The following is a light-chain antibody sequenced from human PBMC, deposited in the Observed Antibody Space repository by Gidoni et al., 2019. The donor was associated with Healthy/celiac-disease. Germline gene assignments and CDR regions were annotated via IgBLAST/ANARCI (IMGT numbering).Light chain of an antibody. CDR3: QQYNNWPPEYT. CDR2: GAS. CDR1: QSVSSN. J-gene: IGKJ2*01. Sequence: EIVMTQSPATLSVSPGERATLSCRASQSVSSNLAWYQQKPGQAPRLLIYGASTRATGIPAMFSVSGSGTEFTLTISSLQSEDFAVYYCQQYNNWPPEYTFGQGTKLEIK. V-gene: IGKV3-15*01.